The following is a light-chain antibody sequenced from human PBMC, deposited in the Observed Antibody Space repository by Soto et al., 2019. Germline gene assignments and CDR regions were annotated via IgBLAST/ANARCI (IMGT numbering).Light chain of an antibody. CDR3: QQYENYPFT. Sequence: DIQMTQSPSTLSASVGDRVTITCRASQSIRSWLAWSQKKPGKAPKALIYKASSLESGVPSRFSGSGSGTEFTLTISSLQPDDCATYYCQQYENYPFTFGGGTKVEIK. V-gene: IGKV1-5*03. CDR2: KAS. CDR1: QSIRSW. J-gene: IGKJ4*01.